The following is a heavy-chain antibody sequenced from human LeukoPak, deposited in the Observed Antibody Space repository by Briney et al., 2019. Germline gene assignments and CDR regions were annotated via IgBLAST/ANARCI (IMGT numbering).Heavy chain of an antibody. D-gene: IGHD6-19*01. CDR2: INHSGST. V-gene: IGHV4-34*01. CDR3: ARHGGYSSGWYRSYYYYMDV. J-gene: IGHJ6*03. CDR1: GGSFSGFH. Sequence: SETLSLTCAVYGGSFSGFHWNWIRQPPGKGLEWIGDINHSGSTHYNPSLTSRVTISVDPSKNQFSLNLTSVTAADTAVYYCARHGGYSSGWYRSYYYYMDVWGKGTTVTISS.